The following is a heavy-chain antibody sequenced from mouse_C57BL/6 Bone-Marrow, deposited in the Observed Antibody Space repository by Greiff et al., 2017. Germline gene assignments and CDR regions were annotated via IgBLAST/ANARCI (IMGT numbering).Heavy chain of an antibody. CDR1: GFSLTSYG. J-gene: IGHJ4*01. Sequence: VMLVESGPGLVAPSQSLSITCTVPGFSLTSYGVSWVRQPPGKGREWLGEIWGDGSPNYNSALISRLSISNDISKSQVFLKLNSLQTDDTATYYCAKNRPIYYGSGYAMDYWGQGTSVTVSS. CDR3: AKNRPIYYGSGYAMDY. D-gene: IGHD1-1*01. CDR2: IWGDGSP. V-gene: IGHV2-3*01.